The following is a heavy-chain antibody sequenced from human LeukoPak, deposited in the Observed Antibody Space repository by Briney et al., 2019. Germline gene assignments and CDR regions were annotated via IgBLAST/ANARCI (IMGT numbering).Heavy chain of an antibody. CDR1: GFTFSSYS. CDR2: ISSSSSYI. CDR3: ARDLSIAVAGTGDY. D-gene: IGHD6-19*01. J-gene: IGHJ4*02. Sequence: GGSLRLSCAASGFTFSSYSMNWVRQAPGKGLEWVSSISSSSSYIYYADSVKGRFTISRDNAKNSLYLQMNSLRAEDTAVYYCARDLSIAVAGTGDYWGQGTLVTVSS. V-gene: IGHV3-21*01.